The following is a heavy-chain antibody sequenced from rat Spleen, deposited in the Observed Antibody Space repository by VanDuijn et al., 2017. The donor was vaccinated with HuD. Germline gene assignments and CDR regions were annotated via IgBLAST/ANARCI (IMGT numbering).Heavy chain of an antibody. V-gene: IGHV2-30*01. D-gene: IGHD1-9*01. CDR3: TRDLHYGYNCPLDY. CDR1: GFSLTSYN. J-gene: IGHJ2*01. Sequence: QVQLKESGPGLVQPSQTLSLTCTVSGFSLTSYNVHWVRHPTGKGLEWMGIIWTDGGTEYNSALKSRLSISRDTSKSHVLLKMSSLQTDDTGTYYCTRDLHYGYNCPLDYWGQGVMVTVSS. CDR2: IWTDGGT.